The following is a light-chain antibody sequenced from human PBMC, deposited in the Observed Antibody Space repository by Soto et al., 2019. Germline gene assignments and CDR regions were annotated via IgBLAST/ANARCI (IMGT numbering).Light chain of an antibody. J-gene: IGKJ2*01. V-gene: IGKV3-15*01. Sequence: EIVMTQSPATLSLSPGERAALSCRASQSINSELAWYQQKPGQPPKLLVYGASTRATGVPARFTGSESGSEFTLTISGLQSEDFAVYYWQQGHNWPLTFGQGTRREI. CDR2: GAS. CDR3: QQGHNWPLT. CDR1: QSINSE.